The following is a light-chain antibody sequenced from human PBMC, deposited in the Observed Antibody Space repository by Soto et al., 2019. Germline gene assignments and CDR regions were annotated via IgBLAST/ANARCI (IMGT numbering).Light chain of an antibody. CDR2: EVR. J-gene: IGLJ2*01. Sequence: QSALTQPASVSGSPGQSITISCTGTSSDVGGYSYVSWYQQHPGKAPKLIIYEVRNRPSGVSNRFSGSKSGNTASLTISGLQAEDEADYYCSSYRSSSSTLVVFGGGTKVTVL. CDR3: SSYRSSSSTLVV. V-gene: IGLV2-14*01. CDR1: SSDVGGYSY.